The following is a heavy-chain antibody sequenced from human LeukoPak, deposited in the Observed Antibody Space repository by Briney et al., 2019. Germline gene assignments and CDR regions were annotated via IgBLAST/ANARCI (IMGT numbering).Heavy chain of an antibody. CDR3: ARRAEGFVVVVAASSYYFDY. J-gene: IGHJ4*02. CDR2: INHSGST. V-gene: IGHV4-34*01. CDR1: GGSFSGYY. Sequence: SETLSLTCAVYGGSFSGYYWSWIRQPPGKGLEWIGEINHSGSTNYNPSLKSRVTISVDTSKNQFSLKLSSVTATDTAVYYCARRAEGFVVVVAASSYYFDYWGQGTLVTVSS. D-gene: IGHD2-15*01.